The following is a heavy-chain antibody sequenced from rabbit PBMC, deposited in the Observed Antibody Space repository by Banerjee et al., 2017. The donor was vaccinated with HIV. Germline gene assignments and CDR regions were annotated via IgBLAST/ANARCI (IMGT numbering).Heavy chain of an antibody. CDR2: IYPHYGTT. CDR3: ARDHYSYGDAGAEFSL. J-gene: IGHJ4*01. Sequence: QEQLKETGGGLVQPGGSLKLSCKVSGIDFSNYGISWIRQAPGKGLEWIAYIYPHYGTTDYASWVDGRFTISLDNAQNTVFLQMTSLTAADTATYFCARDHYSYGDAGAEFSLWGPGTLVTVS. D-gene: IGHD6-1*01. CDR1: GIDFSNYG. V-gene: IGHV1S47*01.